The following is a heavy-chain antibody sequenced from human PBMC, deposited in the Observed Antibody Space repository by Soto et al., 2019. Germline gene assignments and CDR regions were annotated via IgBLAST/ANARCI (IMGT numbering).Heavy chain of an antibody. V-gene: IGHV4-34*01. CDR3: ARACRDGYNYGMDV. Sequence: PSETLSLTCAVYGGSFSGYYWSWIRQPPGKGLEWIGEINHSGSTNYNPSLKSRVTISVDTSKNQFSLKLSSVTAADTAVYYCARACRDGYNYGMDVWGQGTTVTVSS. CDR1: GGSFSGYY. J-gene: IGHJ6*02. CDR2: INHSGST. D-gene: IGHD2-15*01.